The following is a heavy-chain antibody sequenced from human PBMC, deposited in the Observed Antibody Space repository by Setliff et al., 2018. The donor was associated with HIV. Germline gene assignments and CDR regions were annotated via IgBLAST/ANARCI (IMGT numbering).Heavy chain of an antibody. V-gene: IGHV3-7*01. D-gene: IGHD1-26*01. CDR1: GFTFSGYA. J-gene: IGHJ4*02. CDR2: VKQDGTET. Sequence: GGSLRLSCAASGFTFSGYAVSWVRQAPGKGLESVANVKQDGTETLYVDSVKGRFTISRDNANNLVYLQMNSLRVEDTAVYFCARWGSGSYERVFDYWGQGMLVTVSS. CDR3: ARWGSGSYERVFDY.